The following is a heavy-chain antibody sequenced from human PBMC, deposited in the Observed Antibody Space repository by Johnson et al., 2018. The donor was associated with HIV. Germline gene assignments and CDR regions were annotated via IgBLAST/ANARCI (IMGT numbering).Heavy chain of an antibody. CDR1: GFSFSRYW. Sequence: VQLVESGGGLVQPGGSLRLSCVASGFSFSRYWMTWVRQAPGKGLEWVASIKQDGNEKYYVDSVKGRFTISRDNAKNSVDLQMNSLRAEDTAVYYCARALADGWFSYDVFDIWGQGTMVTVSS. CDR2: IKQDGNEK. CDR3: ARALADGWFSYDVFDI. D-gene: IGHD3-10*01. V-gene: IGHV3-7*05. J-gene: IGHJ3*02.